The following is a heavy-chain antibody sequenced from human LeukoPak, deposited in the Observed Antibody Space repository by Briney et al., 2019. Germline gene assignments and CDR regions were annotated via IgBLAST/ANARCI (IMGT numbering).Heavy chain of an antibody. J-gene: IGHJ6*02. D-gene: IGHD6-13*01. V-gene: IGHV1-69*04. Sequence: SVKVSCKASGGTFSSYAISRGRQAPGQGLEWMRRIIPILGIANYAQKFQGRVTITADKSTSTAYMELSSLRSEDTAVYYCARGGIAAGGRVEYGMDVWSQGTTVTVSS. CDR2: IIPILGIA. CDR1: GGTFSSYA. CDR3: ARGGIAAGGRVEYGMDV.